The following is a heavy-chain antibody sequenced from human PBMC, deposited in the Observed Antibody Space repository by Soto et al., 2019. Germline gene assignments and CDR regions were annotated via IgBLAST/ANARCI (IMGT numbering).Heavy chain of an antibody. CDR2: IYLGDSDT. Sequence: SWIAWARQLSGRVLGWMGSIYLGDSDTRYNPSSQGLVTISADRYISASYLQWTSLKASDTAMYSCVRPHPLDSKAWSTWGQGALVTVSS. V-gene: IGHV5-51*01. D-gene: IGHD6-13*01. CDR3: VRPHPLDSKAWST. CDR1: SW. J-gene: IGHJ4*02.